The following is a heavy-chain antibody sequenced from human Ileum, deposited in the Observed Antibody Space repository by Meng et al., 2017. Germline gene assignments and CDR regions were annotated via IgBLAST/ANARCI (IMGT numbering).Heavy chain of an antibody. D-gene: IGHD3/OR15-3a*01. CDR2: IWYDGSKE. J-gene: IGHJ4*01. Sequence: VGVVGGMVQPGRDMRRSCATSGFTFTGHGLHWVRQAPGKGLEWVAVIWYDGSKEYYADSVKGRFTISRDDSKNTIYLQMNYLRAEDTAVYYCTRCYGDWFSGDHWGRGTLVTVSS. CDR1: GFTFTGHG. CDR3: TRCYGDWFSGDH. V-gene: IGHV3-33*01.